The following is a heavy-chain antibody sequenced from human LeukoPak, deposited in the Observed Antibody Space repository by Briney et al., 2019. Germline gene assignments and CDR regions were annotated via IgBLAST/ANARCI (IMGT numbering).Heavy chain of an antibody. CDR3: ARSSYPYYFDY. CDR1: GFSFSSYW. CDR2: VNNDGSST. Sequence: GGSLRLSCGASGFSFSSYWMHWVRQAPGKGLMWVSRVNNDGSSTTYADSVKGRFTISRDNARNTLYLQMNSLRAEDTAVYYCARSSYPYYFDYWGQGTLVTVSS. V-gene: IGHV3-74*01. J-gene: IGHJ4*02. D-gene: IGHD6-19*01.